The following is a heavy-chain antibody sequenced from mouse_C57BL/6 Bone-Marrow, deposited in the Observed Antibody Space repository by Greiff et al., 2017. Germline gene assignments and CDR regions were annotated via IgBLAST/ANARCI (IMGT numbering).Heavy chain of an antibody. J-gene: IGHJ1*03. Sequence: QVQLQQSGAELVRPGTSVKVSCKASGYAFTNYLIEWVKQRPGLGLEWIGVINPGSGGTNYNEKFKGKATLTADKSSSTAYMQLSSLTSEDSAVYFCARDDYYGSRVDFDVWGTGTTVTVSS. CDR3: ARDDYYGSRVDFDV. CDR2: INPGSGGT. CDR1: GYAFTNYL. D-gene: IGHD1-1*01. V-gene: IGHV1-54*01.